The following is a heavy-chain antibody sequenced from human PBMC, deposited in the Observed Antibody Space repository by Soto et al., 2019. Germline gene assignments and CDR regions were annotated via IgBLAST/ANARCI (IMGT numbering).Heavy chain of an antibody. V-gene: IGHV3-48*02. Sequence: EVQLVESGGCLVQPGGSLRLSCSASGFTIRSYNMGWVRQAPGKGLEWVSYITSGSSSIYYADSLKGRFTISRDNAKNSLYVQMNSLRDEDTAVYYWARDGVGSGDPDYWGQGTLVTVSS. J-gene: IGHJ4*02. CDR1: GFTIRSYN. D-gene: IGHD1-26*01. CDR3: ARDGVGSGDPDY. CDR2: ITSGSSSI.